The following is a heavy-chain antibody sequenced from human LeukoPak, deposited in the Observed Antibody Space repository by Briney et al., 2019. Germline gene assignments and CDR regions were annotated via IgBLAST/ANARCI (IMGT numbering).Heavy chain of an antibody. CDR1: GFTFSNAW. CDR2: IKSKSDGGTT. Sequence: PGGSLRLSCAPSGFTFSNAWMSWVRQAPGKGLEWVGRIKSKSDGGTTDYAAPVKGRFTISGDGSKNTLYLQMNSLKTEDTAVYYCTTGVLTGFPRWGQGTLVTVSS. J-gene: IGHJ4*02. D-gene: IGHD3-9*01. V-gene: IGHV3-15*01. CDR3: TTGVLTGFPR.